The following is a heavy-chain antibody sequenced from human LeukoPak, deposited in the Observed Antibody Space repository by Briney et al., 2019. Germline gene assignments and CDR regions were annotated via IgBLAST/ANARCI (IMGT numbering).Heavy chain of an antibody. J-gene: IGHJ4*02. V-gene: IGHV3-74*01. D-gene: IGHD3-9*01. CDR3: ARDVDWILFDY. CDR2: VNREGTTS. CDR1: GFTFSTYW. Sequence: GGCLRLSCAASGFTFSTYWMHWVRHVPGKGVVWVSRVNREGTTSAYADSVKGRFTISRDNDKNTLYLQMNSLRVEDTAVYYCARDVDWILFDYWGQGTLVTVSS.